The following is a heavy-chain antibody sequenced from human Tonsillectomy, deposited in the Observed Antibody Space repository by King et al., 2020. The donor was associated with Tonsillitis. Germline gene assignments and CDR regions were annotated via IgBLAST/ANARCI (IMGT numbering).Heavy chain of an antibody. Sequence: VQLVESGGGLVQPGGSLRLSCAASGFTFSSYWMHWVRQAPGKGLVWVSRINSDGSSTSYADSVKGRFTISRDNAKKTLYLQMNSLRAEDTAVYYCARGSDILTCYYNVEARGRFDPWGQGTLVTVSS. CDR2: INSDGSST. D-gene: IGHD3-9*01. CDR3: ARGSDILTCYYNVEARGRFDP. J-gene: IGHJ5*02. V-gene: IGHV3-74*01. CDR1: GFTFSSYW.